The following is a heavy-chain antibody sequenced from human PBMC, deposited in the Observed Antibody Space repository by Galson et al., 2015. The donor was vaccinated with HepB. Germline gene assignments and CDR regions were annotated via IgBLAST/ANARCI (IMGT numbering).Heavy chain of an antibody. J-gene: IGHJ5*02. CDR1: GFTFSNCG. CDR2: ISYGGSNQ. Sequence: SLRLSCAASGFTFSNCGMHWVRQSPGKGLEWVTVISYGGSNQYYADSVKGRFTISRDNSKNTLYLQMNSLRPEDTAVYFCGKGPAFGVIPAGWFDLWGQGTLVIVSS. D-gene: IGHD2-2*01. CDR3: GKGPAFGVIPAGWFDL. V-gene: IGHV3-30*18.